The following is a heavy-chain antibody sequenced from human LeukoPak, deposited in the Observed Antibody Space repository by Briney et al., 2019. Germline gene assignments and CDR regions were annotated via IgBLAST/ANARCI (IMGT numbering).Heavy chain of an antibody. V-gene: IGHV3-53*01. CDR1: GFTFSSYA. CDR3: ARGSGWLYFDY. CDR2: IYNDDRT. J-gene: IGHJ4*02. Sequence: PGGSLRLSCAASGFTFSSYAMSWVRQAPGKGLEWVSVIYNDDRTSYADSVKGRFTISRDNSKNTLYLQMNSLRAEDTAVYYCARGSGWLYFDYWGQGTLVTVSS. D-gene: IGHD6-19*01.